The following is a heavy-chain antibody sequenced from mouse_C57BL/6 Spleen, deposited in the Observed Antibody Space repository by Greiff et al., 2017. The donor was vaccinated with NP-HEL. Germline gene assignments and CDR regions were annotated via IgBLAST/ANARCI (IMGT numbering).Heavy chain of an antibody. J-gene: IGHJ3*01. CDR1: GYTFTDYY. D-gene: IGHD2-4*01. CDR2: INPNNGGT. V-gene: IGHV1-26*01. Sequence: EVQLQQSGPELVKPGASVKISCKASGYTFTDYYMNWVKQSHGKSLEWIGDINPNNGGTSYNQKFKGKATLTVDKASSTAYMELRSLTSEDSAVYYCARDPYDYGAYWGQGTLVTVSA. CDR3: ARDPYDYGAY.